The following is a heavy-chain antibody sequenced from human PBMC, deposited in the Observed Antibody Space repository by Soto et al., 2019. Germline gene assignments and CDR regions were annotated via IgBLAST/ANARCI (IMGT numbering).Heavy chain of an antibody. V-gene: IGHV3-72*01. CDR2: ITNRATGDTT. Sequence: EVQLVESGGGLVQSGGSLRLSCTASGFSVSDHFMDWVRQTPGKGLEWLGQITNRATGDTTFYAASVKGRFTVSKDESRNSLYLHMNSLKTEDTAVYYCASSITQMLTDWGQGTLVAVAS. D-gene: IGHD1-20*01. CDR1: GFSVSDHF. J-gene: IGHJ4*02. CDR3: ASSITQMLTD.